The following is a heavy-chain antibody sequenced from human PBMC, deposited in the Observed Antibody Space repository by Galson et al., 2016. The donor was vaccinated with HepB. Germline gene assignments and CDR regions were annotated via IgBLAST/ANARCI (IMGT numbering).Heavy chain of an antibody. J-gene: IGHJ4*02. D-gene: IGHD6-6*01. Sequence: SLRLSCAASGFTFGVYGMHWVRQAPGKGLEWVAVIWFDGSNKYYADSVKGRFTISRDNSKNTLYLQMNSPRAEDTAVYYCAREELIAAPTIDYWGQGTLVTVSS. CDR3: AREELIAAPTIDY. CDR2: IWFDGSNK. V-gene: IGHV3-33*01. CDR1: GFTFGVYG.